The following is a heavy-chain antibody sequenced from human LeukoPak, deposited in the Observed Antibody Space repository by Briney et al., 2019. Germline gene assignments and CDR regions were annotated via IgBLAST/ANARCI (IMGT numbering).Heavy chain of an antibody. Sequence: SVKVSCKASGGTFSSYGISWARQAPGLGLEWMGGIIPIFGTANYAQKFQGRVTITADESTSTAYMELSSLRSEDTAVYYCAREGYRYGYAFDIWGQGTMVTVSS. J-gene: IGHJ3*02. CDR2: IIPIFGTA. CDR1: GGTFSSYG. CDR3: AREGYRYGYAFDI. V-gene: IGHV1-69*13. D-gene: IGHD5-18*01.